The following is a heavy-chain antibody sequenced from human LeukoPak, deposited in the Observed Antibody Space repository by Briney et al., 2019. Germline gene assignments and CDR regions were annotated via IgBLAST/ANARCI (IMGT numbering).Heavy chain of an antibody. CDR3: AREYVRLDHGSGL. CDR1: GFTFSSYA. CDR2: ISYDGSNK. V-gene: IGHV3-30-3*01. D-gene: IGHD3-10*01. J-gene: IGHJ4*02. Sequence: PGGSLRLSCAASGFTFSSYAMHWVRQAPGKGLEWVAVISYDGSNKYYADSVKGRFTISRDNSKNTLYLQMNSLRAEDTAVYYCAREYVRLDHGSGLWGQGTLVTVSS.